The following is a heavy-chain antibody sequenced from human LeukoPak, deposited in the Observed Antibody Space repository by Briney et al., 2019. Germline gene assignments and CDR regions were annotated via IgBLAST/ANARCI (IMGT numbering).Heavy chain of an antibody. Sequence: GGSLRLSCAASGFTFSSYGVHWVRQAPGKGLVWVAVIWYDGSNKYYADSVKGRFTISRDNSKNTLYLQMNSLRAEDPGVYYCAKDEFSIGWYPDYWGRGPLVTVSS. V-gene: IGHV3-33*06. D-gene: IGHD6-19*01. CDR2: IWYDGSNK. J-gene: IGHJ4*02. CDR3: AKDEFSIGWYPDY. CDR1: GFTFSSYG.